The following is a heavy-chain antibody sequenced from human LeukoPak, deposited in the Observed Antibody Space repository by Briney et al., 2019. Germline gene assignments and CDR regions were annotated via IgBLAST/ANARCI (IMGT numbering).Heavy chain of an antibody. V-gene: IGHV3-48*04. Sequence: GGSLRLSCAASGFTFSSYSMMWVRQAPGKGLEWVSYISSSSTTIHYADSVKGRFTISRDNSKNSLYLQMNSLRTEDTALYYCAKDGRAGYYYYYMDVWGKGTTVTVSS. CDR1: GFTFSSYS. D-gene: IGHD1-26*01. CDR2: ISSSSTTI. J-gene: IGHJ6*03. CDR3: AKDGRAGYYYYYMDV.